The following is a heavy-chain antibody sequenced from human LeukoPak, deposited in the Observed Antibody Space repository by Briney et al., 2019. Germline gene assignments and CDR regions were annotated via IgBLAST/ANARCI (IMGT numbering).Heavy chain of an antibody. J-gene: IGHJ6*03. V-gene: IGHV4-59*01. CDR3: ARTTEGGYTYDYFYYYYMDV. CDR2: IYYSGST. Sequence: SETLSLTCTVSGGSISSYYWSWIRQPPGKGLEWIGYIYYSGSTNYNPPLKSRVTISVDTSKNQFSLKLSSVTAADTAVYYCARTTEGGYTYDYFYYYYMDVWGKGTTVTISS. CDR1: GGSISSYY. D-gene: IGHD5-18*01.